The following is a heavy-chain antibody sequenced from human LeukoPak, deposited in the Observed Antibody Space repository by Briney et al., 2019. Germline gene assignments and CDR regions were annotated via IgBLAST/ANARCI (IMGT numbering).Heavy chain of an antibody. D-gene: IGHD6-19*01. J-gene: IGHJ4*02. V-gene: IGHV3-30*02. CDR2: IRFDGSNE. CDR1: RFTFSNFD. CDR3: AREIAVSIDY. Sequence: GGSLRLSCAASRFTFSNFDMHWVRQAPGKGLEWVTFIRFDGSNEYYADSVRGRFTISRDNSKNTLYLQMSSLRPEDTAVYYCAREIAVSIDYWGQGTLVTVSS.